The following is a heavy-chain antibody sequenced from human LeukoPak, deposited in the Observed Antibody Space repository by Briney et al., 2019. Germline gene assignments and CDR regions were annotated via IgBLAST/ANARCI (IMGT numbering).Heavy chain of an antibody. CDR3: ARGMTAMVMDYYYGMDV. V-gene: IGHV1-18*01. Sequence: ASVKVSCKASGYTFTSYGISWVRQAPGQGLEWMGWISAYNGNTNYAQKLQGRVTMTTDTSTSTAYMELRSLGSDDTAVYYCARGMTAMVMDYYYGMDVWGQGTTVTVSS. CDR1: GYTFTSYG. D-gene: IGHD5-18*01. CDR2: ISAYNGNT. J-gene: IGHJ6*02.